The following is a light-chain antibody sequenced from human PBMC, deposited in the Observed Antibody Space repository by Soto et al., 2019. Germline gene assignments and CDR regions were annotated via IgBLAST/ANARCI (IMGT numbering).Light chain of an antibody. Sequence: EIVMTQSPATLSVSPGERATLSCRATQSVSTKLAWYQQKPGQAPRLLIYGASTGATGIPARFSGSGSGTEFTLIISSLQSEDFAVYYCRQYSSWPLTFGGGTKVEIK. CDR3: RQYSSWPLT. CDR1: QSVSTK. CDR2: GAS. J-gene: IGKJ4*01. V-gene: IGKV3-15*01.